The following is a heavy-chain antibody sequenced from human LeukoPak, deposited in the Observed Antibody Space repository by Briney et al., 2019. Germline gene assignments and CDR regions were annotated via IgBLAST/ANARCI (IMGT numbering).Heavy chain of an antibody. Sequence: SETLSLTCAVYGGSFSGYYWSWIRQPPGKVLEWIGEINHSGSTNYNPSLKSRVTISVDTSKNQFSLKLSSVTAADTAVYYCARQRSGWYYYFDYWGQGTLVTVSS. V-gene: IGHV4-34*01. CDR2: INHSGST. D-gene: IGHD6-19*01. CDR3: ARQRSGWYYYFDY. J-gene: IGHJ4*02. CDR1: GGSFSGYY.